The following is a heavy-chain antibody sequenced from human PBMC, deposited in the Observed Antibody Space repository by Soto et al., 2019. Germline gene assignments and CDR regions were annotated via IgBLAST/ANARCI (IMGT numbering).Heavy chain of an antibody. J-gene: IGHJ3*02. CDR1: GFTFSSYS. V-gene: IGHV3-21*01. CDR2: ISSSSSYI. D-gene: IGHD4-17*01. Sequence: GGSLRLSCAASGFTFSSYSMNWVRQAPGKGLEWFLSISSSSSYIYYADSVKGRFTISRDNAKNSLYLQMNSLRAEDTAVYYCARAWVGDYAGSDAFDIWGQGTMVTVSS. CDR3: ARAWVGDYAGSDAFDI.